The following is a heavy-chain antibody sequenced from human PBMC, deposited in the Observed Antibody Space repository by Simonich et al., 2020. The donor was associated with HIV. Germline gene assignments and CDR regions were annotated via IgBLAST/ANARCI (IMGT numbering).Heavy chain of an antibody. Sequence: QVQLQESGPVLVKPSETLSLTCTVSGGSISSYYWSWIRQPPGKGLEWIGYIYYSGRTNYNPSLKSRVTISVDTSKNQFSLKLSSVTAADTAVYYCARTTVELNYYYYYMDVWGRGTTVTVSS. D-gene: IGHD1-26*01. CDR3: ARTTVELNYYYYYMDV. V-gene: IGHV4-59*08. CDR2: IYYSGRT. J-gene: IGHJ6*03. CDR1: GGSISSYY.